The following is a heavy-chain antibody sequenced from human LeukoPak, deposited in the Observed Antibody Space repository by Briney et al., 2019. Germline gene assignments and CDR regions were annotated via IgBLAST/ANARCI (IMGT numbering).Heavy chain of an antibody. CDR1: GYTFIGYY. Sequence: GASVKVSCKTSGYTFIGYYMHWVRQAPGQVFEWMGRIDSNSGGTNYAQNFQGRVTMTRDTSISTVYMELISLRSDDTAVYYCAREMNYDDYRTSDYWGQGTLVTVSS. V-gene: IGHV1-2*02. CDR2: IDSNSGGT. J-gene: IGHJ4*02. D-gene: IGHD4-17*01. CDR3: AREMNYDDYRTSDY.